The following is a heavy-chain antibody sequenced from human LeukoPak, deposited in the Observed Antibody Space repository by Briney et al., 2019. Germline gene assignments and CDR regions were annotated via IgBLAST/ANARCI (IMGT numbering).Heavy chain of an antibody. CDR1: GGSISTYY. J-gene: IGHJ4*02. V-gene: IGHV4-59*01. Sequence: SETLSLTCTVSGGSISTYYWNWIRQPPGKGLEWIGFIYYSGSTRYNPSLKSRVTISVDTSTNQFSLKLSSVTAADTAVYYCARVPYYHDSSGYYYAYLDCWGQGTLVTVSS. CDR2: IYYSGST. D-gene: IGHD3-22*01. CDR3: ARVPYYHDSSGYYYAYLDC.